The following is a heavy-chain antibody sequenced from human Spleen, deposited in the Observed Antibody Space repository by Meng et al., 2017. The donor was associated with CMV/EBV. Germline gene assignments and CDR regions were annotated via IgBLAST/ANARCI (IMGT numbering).Heavy chain of an antibody. CDR1: GYTFTSYW. Sequence: GESLKISCEGSGYTFTSYWIGWVRQMPGKGLEWMGIIYPGDSDTTYSPSFQGQVTISADKSVSTAYLQWSSLKASDTAMYYCARQYYDSNGYYYQDHWGQGTLVTVS. J-gene: IGHJ4*02. CDR2: IYPGDSDT. CDR3: ARQYYDSNGYYYQDH. D-gene: IGHD3-22*01. V-gene: IGHV5-51*01.